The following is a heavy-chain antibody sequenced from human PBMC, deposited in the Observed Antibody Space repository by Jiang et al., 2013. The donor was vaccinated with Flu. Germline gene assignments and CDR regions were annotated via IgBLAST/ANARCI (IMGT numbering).Heavy chain of an antibody. J-gene: IGHJ4*02. CDR2: ISSSGSTI. D-gene: IGHD4-11*01. V-gene: IGHV3-48*03. CDR1: GFTFSSYE. CDR3: ARAHSTFDS. Sequence: RLSCAASGFTFSSYEMNWVRQAPGKGLEWVSYISSSGSTIYYADSVKGRFTISRDNAKNSLYLQMNSLRAEDTAVYYCARAHSTFDSWGQGTLVTVSS.